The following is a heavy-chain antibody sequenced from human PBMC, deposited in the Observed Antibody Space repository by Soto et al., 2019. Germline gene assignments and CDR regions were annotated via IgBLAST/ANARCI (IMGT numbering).Heavy chain of an antibody. CDR3: ARGKEWEQPSNHYYFDY. Sequence: QVQLVQSGAEVKTPGSSVRVSCKTAGRTFLISAIAWVRQAPGQGLEWMGGSIPILGTIHIAQNFQGRVNFTADRSTSTAYMDLPSLRSEDTATYFCARGKEWEQPSNHYYFDYWGQGSQVIVSS. V-gene: IGHV1-69*06. D-gene: IGHD1-26*01. CDR2: SIPILGTI. J-gene: IGHJ4*02. CDR1: GRTFLISA.